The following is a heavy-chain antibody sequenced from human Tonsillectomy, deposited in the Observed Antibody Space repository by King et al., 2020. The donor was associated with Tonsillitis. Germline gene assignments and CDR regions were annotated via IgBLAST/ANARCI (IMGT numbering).Heavy chain of an antibody. V-gene: IGHV3-11*05. Sequence: VQLLESGGGLVKPGGSLRLSCEASGFTFTDYYMSWIRQAPGKGLEWISYISGNNNYTNYADSVKGRFTISRDNAKNSLYLQLNSLRAEDTAVYYCAREFLGPFDPWGQGTLVPVSS. J-gene: IGHJ5*02. CDR3: AREFLGPFDP. D-gene: IGHD2-21*01. CDR1: GFTFTDYY. CDR2: ISGNNNYT.